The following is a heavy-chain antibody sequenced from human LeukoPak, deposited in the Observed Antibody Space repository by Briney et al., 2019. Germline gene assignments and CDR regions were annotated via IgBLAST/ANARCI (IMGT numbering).Heavy chain of an antibody. CDR3: ARSGVVVDALERGVANWFDP. V-gene: IGHV3-21*01. Sequence: GGSLRLSCAASGFTFSSYAMNWVRQAPGKGLEWVSSISSSSSYIYYADSVKGRSTISRDNAKNSLYLQMNSLRAEDTAVYYCARSGVVVDALERGVANWFDPWGQGTLVTVSS. J-gene: IGHJ5*02. CDR1: GFTFSSYA. CDR2: ISSSSSYI. D-gene: IGHD2-15*01.